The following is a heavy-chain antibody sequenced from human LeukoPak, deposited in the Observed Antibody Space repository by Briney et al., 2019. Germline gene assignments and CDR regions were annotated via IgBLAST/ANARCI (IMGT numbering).Heavy chain of an antibody. CDR3: AREDF. V-gene: IGHV3-48*03. CDR2: ITSSGGTT. CDR1: GFTFSTYE. J-gene: IGHJ4*02. Sequence: GGSLRLSCAASGFTFSTYEINWVRQAPGKGLEWVSYITSSGGTTYYAESVKGRFTISRDNTKNSVYLQMNNLTAEDTALYYCAREDFWGQGTLVTLSS.